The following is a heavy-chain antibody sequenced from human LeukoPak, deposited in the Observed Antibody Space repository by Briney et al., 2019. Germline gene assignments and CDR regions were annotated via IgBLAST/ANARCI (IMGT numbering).Heavy chain of an antibody. V-gene: IGHV3-21*01. D-gene: IGHD6-13*01. J-gene: IGHJ4*02. CDR2: ISSSSSYI. CDR3: ARGLGSSSWSPAYYFDY. CDR1: GFTFSSYS. Sequence: PGGSLRLSCAASGFTFSSYSMNWVRQAPGKGLEWVSSISSSSSYIYYADSVKGRFTIPRDNAKNSLYLQMNSLRAEDTAVYYCARGLGSSSWSPAYYFDYWGQGTLVTVSS.